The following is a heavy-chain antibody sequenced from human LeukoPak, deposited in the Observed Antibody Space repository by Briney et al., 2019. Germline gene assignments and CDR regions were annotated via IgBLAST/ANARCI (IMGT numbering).Heavy chain of an antibody. CDR2: ISAYNGTT. V-gene: IGHV1-18*04. Sequence: RASVKVSCMASGYTFTSYGISWVRQAPGQGLEWMGCISAYNGTTYYAQKLQGRVTMATDTSKRTAYMELRSLRSDYTAVYYCAMGGKNDSGECWFDGWSQGTLVTVSS. CDR1: GYTFTSYG. D-gene: IGHD1-26*01. J-gene: IGHJ5*01. CDR3: AMGGKNDSGECWFDG.